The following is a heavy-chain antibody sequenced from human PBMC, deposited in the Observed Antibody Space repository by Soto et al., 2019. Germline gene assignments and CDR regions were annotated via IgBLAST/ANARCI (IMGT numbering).Heavy chain of an antibody. CDR1: GFTFNRYG. V-gene: IGHV3-23*01. D-gene: IGHD1-7*01. CDR3: VKLRLELLYLDS. Sequence: EVQLSESGGGLVQPGGSLRLSCAASGFTFNRYGMSWVRQAPGKGLEWVSAISGSGDSTYYAVSVKGRFTISRDSSNNTLYLQMNNLRADDTALYFCVKLRLELLYLDSWGLGALVIVSS. CDR2: ISGSGDST. J-gene: IGHJ4*02.